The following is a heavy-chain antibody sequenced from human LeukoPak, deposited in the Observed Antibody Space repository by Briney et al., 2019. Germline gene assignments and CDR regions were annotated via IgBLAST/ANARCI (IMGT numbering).Heavy chain of an antibody. J-gene: IGHJ4*02. CDR2: ISAYNATT. Sequence: PGQGGEGMGWISAYNATTTYAHKLQRRVTMPTDTSTSTAYLELRSLRSDDTAVYCCARRRYQLHIEDSWGQGTLVTVSS. CDR3: ARRRYQLHIEDS. D-gene: IGHD2-2*01. V-gene: IGHV1-18*01.